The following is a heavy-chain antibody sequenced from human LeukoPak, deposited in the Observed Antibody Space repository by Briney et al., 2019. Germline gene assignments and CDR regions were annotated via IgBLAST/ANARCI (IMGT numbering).Heavy chain of an antibody. V-gene: IGHV3-33*01. J-gene: IGHJ3*02. CDR3: ARPAAASAFDT. CDR2: IWYDGSNK. CDR1: GFTFSSYG. Sequence: PGGSLRLSCAASGFTFSSYGMHWVRQAPGKGLEWVAVIWYDGSNKYYADSVKGRFTISRDNSKNTLYLQMNSLRAEDTAVYYCARPAAASAFDTWGQGTMVTVSS. D-gene: IGHD2-2*01.